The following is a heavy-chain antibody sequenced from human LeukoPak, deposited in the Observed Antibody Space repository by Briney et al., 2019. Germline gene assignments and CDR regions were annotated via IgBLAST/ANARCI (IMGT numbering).Heavy chain of an antibody. CDR3: AREVVLSTSAWFEY. CDR2: INHSGST. Sequence: PSETLSLTCAVYGGSFSGYYWSWIRQPPGKGLEWIGEINHSGSTNYNPSLKSRVTISVDTSKNQFSLKLSSVTAADTAVYYCAREVVLSTSAWFEYWGQGTLVTVSS. D-gene: IGHD3-22*01. V-gene: IGHV4-34*01. J-gene: IGHJ4*02. CDR1: GGSFSGYY.